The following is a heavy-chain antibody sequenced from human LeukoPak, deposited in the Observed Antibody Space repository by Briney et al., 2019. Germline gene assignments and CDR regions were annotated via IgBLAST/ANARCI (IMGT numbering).Heavy chain of an antibody. CDR2: VSYDETDR. CDR3: ARDSWDILTGYYSHYFDY. J-gene: IGHJ4*02. Sequence: GGSLRLSWAATGFTFSTSLMHWVRLVHGKGLEWVASVSYDETDRHYADSVKARFIVSRDNTKNMLYLEMRRLRIEDTAVYYCARDSWDILTGYYSHYFDYWGQGTLVTVSS. V-gene: IGHV3-30*03. CDR1: GFTFSTSL. D-gene: IGHD3-9*01.